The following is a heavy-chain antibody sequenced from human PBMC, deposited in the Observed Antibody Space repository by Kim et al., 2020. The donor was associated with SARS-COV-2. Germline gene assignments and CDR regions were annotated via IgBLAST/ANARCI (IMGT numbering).Heavy chain of an antibody. J-gene: IGHJ4*01. V-gene: IGHV3-23*01. D-gene: IGHD3-9*01. CDR2: ITGGGDAT. CDR1: GFTFVNYA. CDR3: AKDGVGGGFAGFIFYLDG. Sequence: GGSLRLSCAASGFTFVNYAMNWVRQAPGKGLEWVSLITGGGDATYYADSVKGRFRISRDRSTNTVYLQMDSLRSEDTAVYYCAKDGVGGGFAGFIFYLDGWGHGTQVTVSS.